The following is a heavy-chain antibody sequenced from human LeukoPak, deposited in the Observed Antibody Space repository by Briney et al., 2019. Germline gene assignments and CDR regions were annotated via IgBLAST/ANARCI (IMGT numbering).Heavy chain of an antibody. Sequence: SETLSLTCTVSGGSISSYYWSWIRQPAGKGLEWIGRIYTSGTTHYNPSLKSRVTMSVDTSKNQFSLKLSSVTAADTAVYYCARALYDSSGYCSHFDYRGQGTLVTVSS. CDR2: IYTSGTT. CDR1: GGSISSYY. J-gene: IGHJ4*02. V-gene: IGHV4-4*07. CDR3: ARALYDSSGYCSHFDY. D-gene: IGHD3-22*01.